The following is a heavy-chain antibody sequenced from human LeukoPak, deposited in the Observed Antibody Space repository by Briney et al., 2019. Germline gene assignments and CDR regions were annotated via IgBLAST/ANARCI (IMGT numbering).Heavy chain of an antibody. CDR2: ISSRSSFI. D-gene: IGHD1-26*01. CDR3: ARDRRYSGSFYVRWGQFFDY. J-gene: IGHJ4*02. CDR1: GFTFSSHS. Sequence: GGSLRLSCAASGFTFSSHSMNWIRQAPGKGLEWVSSISSRSSFIYYADSVKGRFTISRDNAKNSLYLQMNSLRAEDTAVYYCARDRRYSGSFYVRWGQFFDYWGQGTLVTVSS. V-gene: IGHV3-21*01.